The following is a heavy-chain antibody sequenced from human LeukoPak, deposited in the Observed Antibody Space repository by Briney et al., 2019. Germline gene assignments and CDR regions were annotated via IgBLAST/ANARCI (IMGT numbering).Heavy chain of an antibody. V-gene: IGHV1-2*02. J-gene: IGHJ4*02. Sequence: ASVKVSCKASGYTFTGYCMHWVRQAPGRGLEWMGWINPNSGGTNYAQKFQGRVTMTRDTSISTAYMELSRLRSDDTAVYYCARPPKLFPRPFDYWGQGTLVTVSS. CDR1: GYTFTGYC. D-gene: IGHD2-21*01. CDR3: ARPPKLFPRPFDY. CDR2: INPNSGGT.